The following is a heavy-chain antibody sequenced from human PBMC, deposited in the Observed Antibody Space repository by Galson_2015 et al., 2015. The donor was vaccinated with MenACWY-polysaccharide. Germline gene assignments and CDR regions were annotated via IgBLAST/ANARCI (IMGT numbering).Heavy chain of an antibody. Sequence: CAASGFTFRTFPMNWVRQTPGKGLEWVAGISGSGNSAFYADSVRGRFTISRDNSRNTLYLQVNSLRADDTALYYCAKSGGDGVTVFATVPTAPESWGQGTLVTVSS. D-gene: IGHD2-21*01. CDR1: GFTFRTFP. CDR3: AKSGGDGVTVFATVPTAPES. J-gene: IGHJ4*02. V-gene: IGHV3-23*01. CDR2: ISGSGNSA.